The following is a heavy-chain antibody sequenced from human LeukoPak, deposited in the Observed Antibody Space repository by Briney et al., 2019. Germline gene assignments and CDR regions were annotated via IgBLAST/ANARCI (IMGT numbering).Heavy chain of an antibody. D-gene: IGHD3-16*01. CDR2: INSDGSTT. CDR1: GFTFSSYG. CDR3: VRVDGGY. J-gene: IGHJ4*02. Sequence: GGSLRLSCAASGFTFSSYGMHWVRQGPGKGLVRVSRINSDGSTTNYADSVKGRFTISRDNAKNTLYSQMNSLRAEDTAVYYCVRVDGGYWGQGTLVTVSS. V-gene: IGHV3-74*01.